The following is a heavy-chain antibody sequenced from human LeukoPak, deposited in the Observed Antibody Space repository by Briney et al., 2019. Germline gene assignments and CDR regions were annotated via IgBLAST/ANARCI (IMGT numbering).Heavy chain of an antibody. J-gene: IGHJ4*02. CDR3: VRDISGYYFDY. Sequence: GGSLRLSCAASGFTFSSHTMNWVRQAPGKGLEWVSYISGSSIYTRYADSVKGRFTISRDNAKNSLYLQMNSLRAEDTALYYCVRDISGYYFDYWGQGTLVTVSS. CDR1: GFTFSSHT. V-gene: IGHV3-21*05. D-gene: IGHD3-22*01. CDR2: ISGSSIYT.